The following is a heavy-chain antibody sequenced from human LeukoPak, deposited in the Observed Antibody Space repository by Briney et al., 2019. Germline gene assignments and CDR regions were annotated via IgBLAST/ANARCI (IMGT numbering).Heavy chain of an antibody. J-gene: IGHJ4*02. D-gene: IGHD3-16*02. CDR1: GVSVSSGGYY. CDR2: IYYSGST. CDR3: ARGSPYDYIWGSYRPHFFDY. Sequence: PSETLSLTCTVSGVSVSSGGYYWSWIPQHPGKGLEWIVYIYYSGSTYYNPSLKSRVTISVDTSKNQFSLKLSSVTAADTAVYYCARGSPYDYIWGSYRPHFFDYWGQGTLVTVSS. V-gene: IGHV4-31*03.